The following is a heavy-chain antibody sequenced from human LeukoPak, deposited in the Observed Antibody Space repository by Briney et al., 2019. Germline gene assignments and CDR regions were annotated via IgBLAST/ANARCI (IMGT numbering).Heavy chain of an antibody. CDR2: INPNNGGT. CDR1: GYTFTSYD. D-gene: IGHD5-24*01. Sequence: ASVKVSCKASGYTFTSYDINWVRQATGQGLEWMGWINPNNGGTNHAQKFQGRVSMTRDTSISTAYMELSSLKSDDTAVYYCARESVEMAQIFSRGPDYYHYYMDVWGKGTTVTVSS. J-gene: IGHJ6*03. CDR3: ARESVEMAQIFSRGPDYYHYYMDV. V-gene: IGHV1-2*02.